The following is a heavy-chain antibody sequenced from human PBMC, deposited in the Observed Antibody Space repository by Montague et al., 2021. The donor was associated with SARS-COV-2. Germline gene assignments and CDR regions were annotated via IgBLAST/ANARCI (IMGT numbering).Heavy chain of an antibody. Sequence: TLSLTCTVSGVSISSGTYYWSWIRQPAGKGPEWIGRVYTSGSTNYNPSLESRATLSVDTSKNQFSLKLRSVTAADTAVYFCATTGSSGESWFDPWGQGTLVAVSS. V-gene: IGHV4-61*02. CDR1: GVSISSGTYY. D-gene: IGHD1-26*01. CDR2: VYTSGST. CDR3: ATTGSSGESWFDP. J-gene: IGHJ5*02.